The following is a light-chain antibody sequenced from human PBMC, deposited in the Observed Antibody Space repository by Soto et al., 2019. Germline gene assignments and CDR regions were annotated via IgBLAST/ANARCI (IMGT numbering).Light chain of an antibody. V-gene: IGKV3-20*01. CDR1: QSVNSY. CDR3: QQYGSSRT. Sequence: EIVLTQSPATLSLSPGERATLSCRASQSVNSYLAWYQQKPGQAPRLLMYGASSRATGIPDRFSGSGSGTDFTLTISRLEPEDFAVYYCQQYGSSRTFGQGTKVDIK. CDR2: GAS. J-gene: IGKJ1*01.